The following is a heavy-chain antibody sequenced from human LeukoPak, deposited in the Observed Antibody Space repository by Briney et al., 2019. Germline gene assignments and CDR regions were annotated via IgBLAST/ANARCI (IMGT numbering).Heavy chain of an antibody. Sequence: SETLSLTCTVSGGSISSSSYSWGWFRQPQGKGLERTVSIYYSGSTYYNPSLKSRVTISVDTSKNQFSLKLSSVTAADTAVYYCAGHGGSWLLGPRGEFDYWGQGTLVTVSS. CDR1: GGSISSSSYS. V-gene: IGHV4-39*01. J-gene: IGHJ4*02. CDR2: IYYSGST. CDR3: AGHGGSWLLGPRGEFDY. D-gene: IGHD2-15*01.